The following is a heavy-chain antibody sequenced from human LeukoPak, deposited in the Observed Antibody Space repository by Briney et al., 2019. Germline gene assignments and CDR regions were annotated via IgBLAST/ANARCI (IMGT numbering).Heavy chain of an antibody. J-gene: IGHJ6*02. CDR1: VGSISSSSDY. CDR2: IYYSGST. D-gene: IGHD3-10*01. CDR3: ASLYYGSGSYYPFWGDYYGMDV. V-gene: IGHV4-39*01. Sequence: PSETLALTYTVSVGSISSSSDYWGWIRQPPGKGLECIGSIYYSGSTYYNASLKSRVTISVDTSKNQFSLKLSSVTAADTAVYYCASLYYGSGSYYPFWGDYYGMDVWGQGTTVTVSS.